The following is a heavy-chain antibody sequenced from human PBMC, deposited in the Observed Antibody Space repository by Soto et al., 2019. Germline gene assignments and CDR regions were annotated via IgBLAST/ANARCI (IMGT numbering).Heavy chain of an antibody. J-gene: IGHJ6*04. CDR3: AKSSSRFLPMDV. CDR1: GGSISSYY. Sequence: SETLSLTCTVSGGSISSYYWSWIRQPPGKGLEWIGYIYYSGSTNYNPSLKSRVTISVDTSKNQFSLKLSSVTAADTAVYYCAKSSSRFLPMDVWGKGTTVTVSS. V-gene: IGHV4-59*08. D-gene: IGHD3-3*01. CDR2: IYYSGST.